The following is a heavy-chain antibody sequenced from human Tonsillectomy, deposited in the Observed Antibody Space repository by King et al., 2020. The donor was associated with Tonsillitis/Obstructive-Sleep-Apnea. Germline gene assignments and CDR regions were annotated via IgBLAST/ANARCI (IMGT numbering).Heavy chain of an antibody. CDR3: ARMGPPGLLHYYYMDV. CDR2: IYHSGKT. CDR1: GGSISSTNW. V-gene: IGHV4-4*02. D-gene: IGHD1-26*01. Sequence: HVQLQESGPGLVKPSGTLSLTCAVSGGSISSTNWWSWGRQPPGRGLEWIGEIYHSGKTYYNPSLESRVTISADRSKNQFSLRLTSVTAADTAVYYCARMGPPGLLHYYYMDVWGRGTTVSVSS. J-gene: IGHJ6*03.